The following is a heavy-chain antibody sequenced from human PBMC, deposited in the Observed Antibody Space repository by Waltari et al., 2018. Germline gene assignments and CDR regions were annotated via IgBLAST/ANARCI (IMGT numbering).Heavy chain of an antibody. J-gene: IGHJ3*02. CDR2: INPNSGGT. CDR3: ASEATYTHAFDI. Sequence: QVQLVQSGAEVKKPGASVKVSCKASGYTFTGYYMHWVRQAPGQGLEWMGRINPNSGGTNDAHKFQVRVTMTRDTPISTAYMELSRLRSDDTAVYYCASEATYTHAFDIWGQGTMVIVSS. V-gene: IGHV1-2*06. CDR1: GYTFTGYY.